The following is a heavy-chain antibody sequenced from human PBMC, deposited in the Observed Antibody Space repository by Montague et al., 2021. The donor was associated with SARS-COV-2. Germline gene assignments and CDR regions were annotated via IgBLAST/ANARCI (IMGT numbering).Heavy chain of an antibody. CDR1: GGSISSGSYY. Sequence: TLSLTCTVSGGSISSGSYYWSWIRQPAGKGLEWIGRIYTSGSTNYNPSLKSRVTISVDTSKNQFSLKLSSVTAADTAVYYCARAIGSMYSSGWYYYYYGMDVWGQGTTVTVSS. CDR2: IYTSGST. CDR3: ARAIGSMYSSGWYYYYYGMDV. V-gene: IGHV4-61*02. D-gene: IGHD6-19*01. J-gene: IGHJ6*02.